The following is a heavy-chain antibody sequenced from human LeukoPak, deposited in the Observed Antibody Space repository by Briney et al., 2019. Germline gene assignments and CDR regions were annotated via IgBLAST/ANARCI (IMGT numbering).Heavy chain of an antibody. CDR3: ARVGRDDILTGYSDYDYVWGSSLPTFFDY. CDR2: INPSGGST. CDR1: GYTFTSYY. V-gene: IGHV1-46*01. Sequence: ASVTVSCKASGYTFTSYYMHWVRQAPGQGLEWMGIINPSGGSTIYAQKFQGRVTMTRDTSTSTVYMEVSSLRSEDTALYYCARVGRDDILTGYSDYDYVWGSSLPTFFDYWGQGTLVTVSS. J-gene: IGHJ4*02. D-gene: IGHD3-16*01.